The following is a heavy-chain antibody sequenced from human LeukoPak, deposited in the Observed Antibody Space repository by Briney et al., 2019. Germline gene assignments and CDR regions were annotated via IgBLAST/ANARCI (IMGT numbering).Heavy chain of an antibody. CDR2: IWYDGSNK. Sequence: GGSLRLSCAASGFTFSSYGMHWVRQAPGKGLEWVAVIWYDGSNKYYADSVKGRFTISRDNSKNTLYLQMNSLRAEDTAMYYCAREALYDSKSGMDVWGQGTTVTVSS. CDR3: AREALYDSKSGMDV. CDR1: GFTFSSYG. D-gene: IGHD3-22*01. V-gene: IGHV3-33*01. J-gene: IGHJ6*02.